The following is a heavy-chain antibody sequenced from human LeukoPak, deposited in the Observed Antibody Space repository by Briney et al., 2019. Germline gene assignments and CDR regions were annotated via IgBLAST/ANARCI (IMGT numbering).Heavy chain of an antibody. CDR1: GFTFSSYW. Sequence: PGGSLRLSCAASGFTFSSYWMSWVRQAPGKGLEWLANIKHDGSEKYYVGSVKGRFTISRDNAKNSLYLQMNSLRAEDTAVYYCAKDLLYSSSWYGGYFDYWGQGTLVTVSS. V-gene: IGHV3-7*03. J-gene: IGHJ4*02. D-gene: IGHD6-13*01. CDR2: IKHDGSEK. CDR3: AKDLLYSSSWYGGYFDY.